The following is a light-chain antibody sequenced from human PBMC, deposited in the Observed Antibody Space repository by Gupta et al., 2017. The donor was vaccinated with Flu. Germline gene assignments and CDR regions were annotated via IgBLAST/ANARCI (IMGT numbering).Light chain of an antibody. CDR3: SAWDDSRNGWV. J-gene: IGLJ3*02. Sequence: QSVLPPPPSASGTPGQRVTISCSGSSSNIGSNTVNCYQQVPGTAPKLLIYSNNQRHSGFPDRFSGSKSGTSASVAISGRQAEDVADYYCSAWDDSRNGWVFGGGTKLTVL. V-gene: IGLV1-44*01. CDR1: SSNIGSNT. CDR2: SNN.